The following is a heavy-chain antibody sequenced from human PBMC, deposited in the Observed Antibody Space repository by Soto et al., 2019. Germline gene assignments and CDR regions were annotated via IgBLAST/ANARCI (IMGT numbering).Heavy chain of an antibody. V-gene: IGHV2-5*01. D-gene: IGHD4-4*01. CDR1: GFSLSTSGVG. CDR3: AHRRGADYKGCFLY. J-gene: IGHJ4*02. CDR2: IYWSDEK. Sequence: QITLKESGPTLVKPTQTLTLTCTFSGFSLSTSGVGVGWIRQPPGKALEWLALIYWSDEKRYSPSLSSTLTITKDTSKHQVVLTMTNMDPVDTATYYCAHRRGADYKGCFLYWGQGTLVTVSS.